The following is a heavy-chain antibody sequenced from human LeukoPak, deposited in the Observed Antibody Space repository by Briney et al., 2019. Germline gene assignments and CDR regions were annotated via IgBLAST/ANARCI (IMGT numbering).Heavy chain of an antibody. CDR3: AKDLEQWLVLGLFDY. Sequence: GGSLRLSCAASGFTFSSYAMSWVRQAPAKGLEWVSAISGSGGSTYYADSVKGRFTISRDNSKNTLYLQMNSLRAEDTAVYYCAKDLEQWLVLGLFDYWGQGTLVTVSS. CDR2: ISGSGGST. V-gene: IGHV3-23*01. CDR1: GFTFSSYA. D-gene: IGHD6-19*01. J-gene: IGHJ4*02.